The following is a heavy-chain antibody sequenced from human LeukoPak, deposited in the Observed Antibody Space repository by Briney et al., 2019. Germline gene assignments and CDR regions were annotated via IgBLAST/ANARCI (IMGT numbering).Heavy chain of an antibody. J-gene: IGHJ4*02. CDR1: GDSVSSNSAA. D-gene: IGHD1-26*01. V-gene: IGHV6-1*01. CDR2: TYYRSKWYN. CDR3: AKMSWGGSLRWADYFDY. Sequence: SQTLSLTCAISGDSVSSNSAAWNWIRQSPSRGLEWLGRTYYRSKWYNDYAVSVKSRITINPDTSKNQFSLKLSSVTAADTAVYYCAKMSWGGSLRWADYFDYWGQGILVTVSS.